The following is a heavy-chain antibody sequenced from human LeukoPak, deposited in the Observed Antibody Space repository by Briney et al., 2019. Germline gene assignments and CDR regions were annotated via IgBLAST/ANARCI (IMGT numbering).Heavy chain of an antibody. J-gene: IGHJ4*02. CDR1: GFTFSSYG. D-gene: IGHD3-22*01. CDR3: ARDNSAPPHYDSSGCDY. V-gene: IGHV3-33*01. Sequence: GRSLRLSCAASGFTFSSYGMHWVRQAPGKGLEWVAVIWYDGSNKYYADSVKGRFTISRDNSKNTLYLQMNSLRAEDTAVYYCARDNSAPPHYDSSGCDYWGQGTLVTVSS. CDR2: IWYDGSNK.